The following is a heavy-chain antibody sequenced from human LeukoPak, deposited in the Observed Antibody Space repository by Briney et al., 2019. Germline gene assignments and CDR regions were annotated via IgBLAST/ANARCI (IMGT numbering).Heavy chain of an antibody. D-gene: IGHD2-15*01. Sequence: GGSLTLSCAPSGFTFSTYAMHWVRQAPGKGLEWVAVVSYDGSNKYYADSVKGRFTISRDNSKNTLYLQMNSLRAEDTAVYYCARDRCSGGSCYGYYYGMDVWGQGTTVTVSS. CDR1: GFTFSTYA. J-gene: IGHJ6*02. CDR2: VSYDGSNK. CDR3: ARDRCSGGSCYGYYYGMDV. V-gene: IGHV3-30-3*01.